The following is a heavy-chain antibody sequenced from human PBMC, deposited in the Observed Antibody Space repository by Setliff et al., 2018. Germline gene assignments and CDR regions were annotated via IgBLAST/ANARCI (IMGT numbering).Heavy chain of an antibody. CDR3: AREVGYYDSSGYPDV. V-gene: IGHV4-31*03. CDR2: IYYSGST. D-gene: IGHD3-22*01. J-gene: IGHJ6*04. Sequence: SETLSLTCTVSGGSISSGGYYWSWIRQHPGKGLEWIGYIYYSGSTYYNPSLKSRVTISVDTSKNQFSLKLSSVTAADTAVYYCAREVGYYDSSGYPDVWGKGTTFTVSS. CDR1: GGSISSGGYY.